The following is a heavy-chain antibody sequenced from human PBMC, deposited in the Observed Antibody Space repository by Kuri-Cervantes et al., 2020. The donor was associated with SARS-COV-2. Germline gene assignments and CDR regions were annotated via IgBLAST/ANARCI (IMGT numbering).Heavy chain of an antibody. CDR3: AREHEYCSGGSCYGY. D-gene: IGHD2-15*01. V-gene: IGHV1-8*01. CDR1: GYTFTSYD. Sequence: ASVKVSCKASGYTFTSYDINWVRQATGQGLEWMGWMNPNSGNTGYAQKFQGRVTMTRNTSISTAYMELSSLRPADTAVYYCAREHEYCSGGSCYGYWGQGTLVTVSS. CDR2: MNPNSGNT. J-gene: IGHJ4*02.